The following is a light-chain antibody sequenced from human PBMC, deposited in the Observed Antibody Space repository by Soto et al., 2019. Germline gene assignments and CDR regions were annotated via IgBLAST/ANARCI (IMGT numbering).Light chain of an antibody. CDR1: QTISTY. CDR3: QQLNSYPS. V-gene: IGKV1-9*01. J-gene: IGKJ5*01. CDR2: AAS. Sequence: DIHLPQSPCSLSASVSAGVTITCRASQTISTYLNWYQQKPGKDPKLLIYAASTLQSGVPSRFSGSGSGTDFTLTISSLQPEDFATYYRQQLNSYPSFGQGTRLEIK.